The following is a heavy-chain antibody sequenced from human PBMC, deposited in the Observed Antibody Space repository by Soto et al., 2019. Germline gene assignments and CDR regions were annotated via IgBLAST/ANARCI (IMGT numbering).Heavy chain of an antibody. CDR3: ATGGYCSSTSCYNFFDY. CDR2: IYPGDSDT. D-gene: IGHD2-2*02. J-gene: IGHJ4*02. CDR1: GYSFTTYW. V-gene: IGHV5-51*01. Sequence: HGESLKISCKGSGYSFTTYWIGWVRQMPGKGLEWMGIIYPGDSDTRYSPSFQGQVTISADKSISTAYLQWSSLKASDTAMYYCATGGYCSSTSCYNFFDYWGQGTVVTVSS.